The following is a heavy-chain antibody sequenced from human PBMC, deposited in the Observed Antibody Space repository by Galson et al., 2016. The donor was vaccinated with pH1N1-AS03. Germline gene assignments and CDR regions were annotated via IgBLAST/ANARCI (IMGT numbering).Heavy chain of an antibody. CDR2: ITFDGTNK. CDR1: GFTISNYG. V-gene: IGHV3-30*18. CDR3: AKDFKFGFRAGYFFY. J-gene: IGHJ4*02. Sequence: SLRLSCAASGFTISNYGMRWVRQAPGQGLEWVAIITFDGTNKYYADSVKGRFTISRDNSKNTLFLQMNTLRAEDTAVYYCAKDFKFGFRAGYFFYWGQGALVTVSS. D-gene: IGHD3/OR15-3a*01.